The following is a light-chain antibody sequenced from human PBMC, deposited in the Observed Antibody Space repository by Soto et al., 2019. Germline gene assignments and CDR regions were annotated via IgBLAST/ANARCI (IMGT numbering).Light chain of an antibody. J-gene: IGLJ2*01. V-gene: IGLV1-47*01. CDR1: SSNIGSNY. CDR3: AAWDDSLSGHVV. Sequence: QSVLTQPPSASGTPGQRVTISCSRSSSNIGSNYVYWYQQLPGTAPKLLIYRNNQRPSGVPDRFSGSKSGTSASLAISGLRSEDEADYYCAAWDDSLSGHVVFGGGTKVTVL. CDR2: RNN.